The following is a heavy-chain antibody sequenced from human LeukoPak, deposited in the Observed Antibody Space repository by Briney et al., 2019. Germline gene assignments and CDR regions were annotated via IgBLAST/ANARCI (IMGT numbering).Heavy chain of an antibody. V-gene: IGHV4-59*11. D-gene: IGHD4-11*01. CDR2: IHYSGST. CDR1: GGAMSGHY. Sequence: SGTLSLTCTVSGGAMSGHYWTWIRQSPGRRLEWIAYIHYSGSTNYNPSLKSRVTISVDTPKNQFSLRLNSVTAADTVVYYCARLRGNYFPDYWGQGTLVTVPS. CDR3: ARLRGNYFPDY. J-gene: IGHJ4*02.